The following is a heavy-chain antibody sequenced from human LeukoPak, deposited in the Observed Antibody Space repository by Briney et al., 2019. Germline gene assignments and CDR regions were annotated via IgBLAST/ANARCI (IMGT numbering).Heavy chain of an antibody. D-gene: IGHD4-4*01. V-gene: IGHV3-66*01. J-gene: IGHJ4*02. CDR2: IYSGGST. CDR3: ARTDYSNYGAPFDY. Sequence: PGGSLRLSCAASGFTVSSNYMSWVRQAPGKGLEWVSVIYSGGSTYYADSVKGRFTISRDNSKSTLYLQMNSLRAEDTAVYYCARTDYSNYGAPFDYWGQGTLVTVSS. CDR1: GFTVSSNY.